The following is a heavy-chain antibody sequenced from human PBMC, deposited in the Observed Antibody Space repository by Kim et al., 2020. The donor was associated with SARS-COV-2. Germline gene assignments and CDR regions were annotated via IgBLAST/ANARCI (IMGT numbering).Heavy chain of an antibody. D-gene: IGHD4-17*01. J-gene: IGHJ3*02. Sequence: SETLSLTCAVSGGSISSSNWWSWVRQPPGKGLEWIGEMYHSGNNNYNPSLKSRVTISVDKSKNQFSLKLSFVTAADTAVYYCARVGDYGPFDIWGQGTMVTVSS. CDR3: ARVGDYGPFDI. CDR2: MYHSGNN. V-gene: IGHV4-4*02. CDR1: GGSISSSNW.